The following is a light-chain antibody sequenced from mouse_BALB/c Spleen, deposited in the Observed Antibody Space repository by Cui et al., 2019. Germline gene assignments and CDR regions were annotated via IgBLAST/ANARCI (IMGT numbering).Light chain of an antibody. CDR3: QQWSSNPPA. J-gene: IGKJ5*01. CDR2: ATS. CDR1: SSGSY. V-gene: IGKV4-72*01. Sequence: TVLSQSTAILSVSAGEKVTRTCRASSSGSYMHWDQQKPGSSPKPWIYATSNLASGVPARFSSSGSGTSYSLTISRVEAEDAATYYCQQWSSNPPAFGAGTKLELK.